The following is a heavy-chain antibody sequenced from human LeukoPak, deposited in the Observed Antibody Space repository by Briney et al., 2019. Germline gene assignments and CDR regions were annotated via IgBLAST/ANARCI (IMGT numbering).Heavy chain of an antibody. V-gene: IGHV4-39*07. J-gene: IGHJ5*02. CDR2: IYYSGST. D-gene: IGHD2-21*02. CDR3: ARDLGGDPGGNWFDP. CDR1: GGSISSSSYY. Sequence: SETLSLTCTVSGGSISSSSYYWGRIRQPAGKGLEWIGSIYYSGSTYYNPSLKSRVTISVDTSKNQFSLKLSSVTAADTAVYYCARDLGGDPGGNWFDPWGQGTLVTVSS.